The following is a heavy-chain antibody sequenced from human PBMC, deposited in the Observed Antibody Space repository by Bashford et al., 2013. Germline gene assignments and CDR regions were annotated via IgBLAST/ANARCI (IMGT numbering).Heavy chain of an antibody. CDR1: GFTFSNYG. CDR3: ARGVPSSGWYKTKSGNYFDY. J-gene: IGHJ4*02. CDR2: ISYDGSNK. V-gene: IGHV3-30*03. Sequence: GGSLRLSCVASGFTFSNYGMHWVRQAPGKGLEWVTFISYDGSNKYYADSVKGRFTISRDNSKNTLYLQMNSLRAEDTAVYYCARGVPSSGWYKTKSGNYFDYWGQGTLVTVSS. D-gene: IGHD6-19*01.